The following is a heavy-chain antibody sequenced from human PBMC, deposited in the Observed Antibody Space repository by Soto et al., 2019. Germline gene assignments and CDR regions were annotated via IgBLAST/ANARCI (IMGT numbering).Heavy chain of an antibody. V-gene: IGHV3-23*01. CDR1: GFIFSNIA. CDR3: TKDRAPSDG. CDR2: ISGSGGST. J-gene: IGHJ6*02. Sequence: EEQLLESGGGLAQPGGSLRLSCAASGFIFSNIAMSWVRQVPGKGLEWVSAISGSGGSTYYADSVKGRFTISRDNSKNTLFLQMNSLRAEDTAVYYCTKDRAPSDGWGQGTTVTVSS.